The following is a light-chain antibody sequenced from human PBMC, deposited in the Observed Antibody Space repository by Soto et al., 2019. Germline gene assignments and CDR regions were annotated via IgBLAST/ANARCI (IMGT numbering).Light chain of an antibody. CDR2: EVS. CDR3: SSHTSYSTRV. Sequence: QSALTQPASVSGSPGQSIAISCTGTISYVGGYNYVSWYQQHPGKAPKLMINEVSNRPSGISDRFSGSKSGNTASLTISGLQADDEADYYCSSHTSYSTRVFGTGTKVTVL. V-gene: IGLV2-14*01. CDR1: ISYVGGYNY. J-gene: IGLJ1*01.